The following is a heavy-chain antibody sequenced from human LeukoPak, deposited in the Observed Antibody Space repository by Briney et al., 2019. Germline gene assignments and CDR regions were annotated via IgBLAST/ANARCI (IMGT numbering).Heavy chain of an antibody. CDR1: GFTFSSYE. CDR3: ARGDSGSYRY. CDR2: ISSSGSTI. Sequence: GGSLRLSCAASGFTFSSYEMNWVCQAPGKGLEWVSYISSSGSTIYYADSVKGRFTISTDNAKNSLYLQMNSLRAEDTAVYYCARGDSGSYRYWGQGTLVTVSS. V-gene: IGHV3-48*03. J-gene: IGHJ4*02. D-gene: IGHD1-26*01.